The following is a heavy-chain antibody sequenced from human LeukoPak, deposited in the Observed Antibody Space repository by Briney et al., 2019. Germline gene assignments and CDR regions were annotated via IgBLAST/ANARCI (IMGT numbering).Heavy chain of an antibody. Sequence: GASVKVSCKISGFGLSVLSIHWMRQAPGKGLEWVGGIRPETGEPIYAQKFQGRVTVTEDTVTDTGYIELRSLTSDDTAVYFCTTDSGRSYFYFNFWGQGTLVTVSS. CDR2: IRPETGEP. D-gene: IGHD3-10*01. J-gene: IGHJ4*02. V-gene: IGHV1-24*01. CDR1: GFGLSVLS. CDR3: TTDSGRSYFYFNF.